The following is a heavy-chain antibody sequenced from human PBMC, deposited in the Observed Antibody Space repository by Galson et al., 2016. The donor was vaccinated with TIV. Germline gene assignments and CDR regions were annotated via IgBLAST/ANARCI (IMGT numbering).Heavy chain of an antibody. Sequence: SETLSLTCAISGYSIKGGYFWGWIRQPPGKGLQWIGSIYEGGTTYSHPSLKSRLTMSVDTSKNHFSLKLSSVTAAATAIYYCMREGSTVTMHHYFGMDVWGQGTSVTVSS. J-gene: IGHJ6*02. CDR2: IYEGGTT. CDR1: GYSIKGGYF. V-gene: IGHV4-38-2*02. CDR3: MREGSTVTMHHYFGMDV. D-gene: IGHD4-17*01.